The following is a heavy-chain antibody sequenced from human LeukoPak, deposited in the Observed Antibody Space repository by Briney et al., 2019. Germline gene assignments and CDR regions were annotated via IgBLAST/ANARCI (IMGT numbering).Heavy chain of an antibody. CDR1: GGSISSYY. Sequence: SETLSLTCTVSGGSISSYYWSWIRQPPGKGLEWIGYIYYSGSTNYNPSLKSRVTISVDTSKNQFSLKLSSVTAADTAVYYRARGGYSGYDFDYWGQGTLVTVSS. V-gene: IGHV4-59*01. D-gene: IGHD5-12*01. CDR2: IYYSGST. J-gene: IGHJ4*02. CDR3: ARGGYSGYDFDY.